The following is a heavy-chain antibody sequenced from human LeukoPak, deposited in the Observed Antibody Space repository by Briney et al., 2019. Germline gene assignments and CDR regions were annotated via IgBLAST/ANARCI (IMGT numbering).Heavy chain of an antibody. J-gene: IGHJ4*02. D-gene: IGHD2-2*01. CDR2: IIPIFGTA. V-gene: IGHV1-69*13. Sequence: GASVKVSCKASGGTFSSHAISWVRQAPGQGLEWMGGIIPIFGTANYAQKFQGRVTITADESTSTAYMELSSLRSEDTAVYYCARDEGYCSSTSCYGTYWGQGTLVTVSS. CDR1: GGTFSSHA. CDR3: ARDEGYCSSTSCYGTY.